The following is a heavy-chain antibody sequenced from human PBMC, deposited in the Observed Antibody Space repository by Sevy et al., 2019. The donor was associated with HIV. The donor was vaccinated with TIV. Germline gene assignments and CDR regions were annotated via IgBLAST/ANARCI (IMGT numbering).Heavy chain of an antibody. CDR2: INHSGST. D-gene: IGHD2-2*01. J-gene: IGHJ3*02. CDR1: GGSLSGYY. CDR3: ARHCSSSSCSHAFDI. Sequence: LTASETLSLTCAVYGGSLSGYYWSWIRQPPGKGLEWVGEINHSGSTNYNPSLKSRVTISVDTSNNQFSLKLSSVTAADTAVYYCARHCSSSSCSHAFDIWGQGTMVTVSS. V-gene: IGHV4-34*01.